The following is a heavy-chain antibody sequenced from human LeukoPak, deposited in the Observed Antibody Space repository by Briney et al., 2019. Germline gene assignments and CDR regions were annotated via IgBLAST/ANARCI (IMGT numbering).Heavy chain of an antibody. V-gene: IGHV3-23*01. CDR1: EFTFRSYA. D-gene: IGHD6-19*01. Sequence: PPGGSLRLSCAASEFTFRSYAMGWVRQAPEKGLEWVSAISGSGGSTYYADSVKGRFTISRDNSKNTLYLQMNSLRAEDTAVYYCAKDRVGSGPKNFDYWGQGTLVTVSS. CDR3: AKDRVGSGPKNFDY. J-gene: IGHJ4*02. CDR2: ISGSGGST.